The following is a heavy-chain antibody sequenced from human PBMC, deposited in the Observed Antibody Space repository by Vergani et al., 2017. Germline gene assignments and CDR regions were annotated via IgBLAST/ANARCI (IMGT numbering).Heavy chain of an antibody. J-gene: IGHJ6*02. CDR2: VDPEDGET. Sequence: EVQLVQSGAEVKKPGATVKISCKVSGYTFTDYYMHWVQQAPGKGLEWMGLVDPEDGETIYEEKFQGRVTITADTSTDTAYMELSSLRSEDTAVYYCARLQVIVGATTYYYGMDVWGQGTTDTVSS. CDR1: GYTFTDYY. V-gene: IGHV1-69-2*01. CDR3: ARLQVIVGATTYYYGMDV. D-gene: IGHD1-26*01.